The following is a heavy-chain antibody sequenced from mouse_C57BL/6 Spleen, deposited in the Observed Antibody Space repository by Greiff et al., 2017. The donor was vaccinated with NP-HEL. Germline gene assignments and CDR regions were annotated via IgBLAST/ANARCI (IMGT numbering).Heavy chain of an antibody. V-gene: IGHV1-19*01. Sequence: VQLQQSGPVLVKPGASVKMSCKASGYTFTDYYMNWVKQSHGKSLEWIGVINPYNGGTSYNQKFKGKATLTVDKSSSTAYMELNSLKSEDSAVYYCASGDYDKGDYWGQGTTLTVSS. J-gene: IGHJ2*01. CDR3: ASGDYDKGDY. CDR1: GYTFTDYY. CDR2: INPYNGGT. D-gene: IGHD2-4*01.